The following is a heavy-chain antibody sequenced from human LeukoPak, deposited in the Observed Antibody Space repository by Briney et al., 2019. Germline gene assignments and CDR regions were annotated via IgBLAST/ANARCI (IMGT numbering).Heavy chain of an antibody. CDR3: AKDLSYYGSGSSLFDY. CDR2: ISGSGGST. D-gene: IGHD3-10*01. J-gene: IGHJ4*02. CDR1: GFTFRSSW. Sequence: GGSLRLSCAASGFTFRSSWMHWVRQAPGKGLEWVSAISGSGGSTYYADSVKGRFTISRDNSKNTLYLQMNSLRAEDTAVYYCAKDLSYYGSGSSLFDYWGQGTLVTVSS. V-gene: IGHV3-23*01.